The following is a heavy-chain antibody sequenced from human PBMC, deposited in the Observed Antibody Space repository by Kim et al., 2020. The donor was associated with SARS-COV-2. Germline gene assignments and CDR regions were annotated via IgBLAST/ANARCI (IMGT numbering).Heavy chain of an antibody. CDR2: ISAYNGNT. D-gene: IGHD6-13*01. J-gene: IGHJ4*02. CDR1: GYTFTSYG. V-gene: IGHV1-18*01. CDR3: ARVDRFIAAAGYFDY. Sequence: ASVKVSCKASGYTFTSYGISWVRQAPGQGLEWMGWISAYNGNTNYAQKLQGRVTMTTDTSTSTAYMELRSLRSDDTAVYYCARVDRFIAAAGYFDYWGQGTLVTVSS.